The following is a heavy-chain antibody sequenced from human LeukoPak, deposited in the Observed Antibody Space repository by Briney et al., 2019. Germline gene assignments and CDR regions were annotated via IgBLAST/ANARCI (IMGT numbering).Heavy chain of an antibody. D-gene: IGHD3-10*01. CDR1: GFTFSDYA. Sequence: GASLRLSCAASGFTFSDYAMTWVRQAPGKGLEWVSGISDSGCKTYYADSVQGRFTISRDNSKNSLFLQMNSLRAEDTAVYYCGKEEFGELVIGYWGQGILVTVTS. CDR2: ISDSGCKT. V-gene: IGHV3-23*01. J-gene: IGHJ4*02. CDR3: GKEEFGELVIGY.